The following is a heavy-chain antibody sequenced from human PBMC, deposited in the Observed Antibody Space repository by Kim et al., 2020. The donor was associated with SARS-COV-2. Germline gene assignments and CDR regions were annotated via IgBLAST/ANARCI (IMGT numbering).Heavy chain of an antibody. CDR3: ARGYCSSTSCYSYYYYGMDV. Sequence: SETLSLTCAVSGGSISSSNWWSWVRQPPGKGLEWIGEIYHSGSTNYNPSLKSRVTISVDKSKNQFSLKLSSVTAADTAVYYCARGYCSSTSCYSYYYYGMDVWGQGTTVTVSS. CDR1: GGSISSSNW. CDR2: IYHSGST. D-gene: IGHD2-2*02. V-gene: IGHV4-4*02. J-gene: IGHJ6*02.